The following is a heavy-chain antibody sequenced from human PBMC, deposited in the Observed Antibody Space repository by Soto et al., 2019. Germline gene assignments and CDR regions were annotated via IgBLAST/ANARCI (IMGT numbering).Heavy chain of an antibody. D-gene: IGHD5-12*01. J-gene: IGHJ4*02. CDR2: TYYSGST. V-gene: IGHV4-31*03. Sequence: SETLSLTCTVSGGSISSCGSYWSWIRQHPGKGLEWIGYTYYSGSTYYNPSLKSRVTISVDTSKNQFSLKLSSVTAADTAVYYCARDIVATLWGQGTLVTVSS. CDR3: ARDIVATL. CDR1: GGSISSCGSY.